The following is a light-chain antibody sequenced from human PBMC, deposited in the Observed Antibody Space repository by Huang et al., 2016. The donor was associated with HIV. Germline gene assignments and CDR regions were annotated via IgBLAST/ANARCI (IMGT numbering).Light chain of an antibody. V-gene: IGKV1-16*01. CDR3: QQFDSFPYT. Sequence: DIQMTQSPSSLSTSVGARVTIPCRASQDINNRLAWYRQKPGKAPESLIYAASNLQSGVPSRFSGSGSGTYFTLAISSLQPEDFATYYCQQFDSFPYTFGQGTKLDI. CDR2: AAS. J-gene: IGKJ2*01. CDR1: QDINNR.